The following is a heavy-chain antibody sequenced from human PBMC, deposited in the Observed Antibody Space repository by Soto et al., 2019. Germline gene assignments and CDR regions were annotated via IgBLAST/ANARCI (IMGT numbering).Heavy chain of an antibody. CDR2: ISYEGSHT. D-gene: IGHD2-15*01. Sequence: QVQLVESGGGVVQPGRSLRLSCAASGFIFRSYGMHWVRQAPGKGLEWVAVISYEGSHTYYADSVKGRFTITRDNSKNPLYLPMNSLRPEDTAVYYCAKEVHCGGGSCSWSEGFDYWGQGTLLTVSS. CDR1: GFIFRSYG. V-gene: IGHV3-30*18. CDR3: AKEVHCGGGSCSWSEGFDY. J-gene: IGHJ4*02.